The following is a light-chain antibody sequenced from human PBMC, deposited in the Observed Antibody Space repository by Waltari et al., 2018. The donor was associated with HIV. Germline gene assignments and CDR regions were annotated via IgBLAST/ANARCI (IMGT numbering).Light chain of an antibody. J-gene: IGKJ4*01. CDR2: WAS. CDR1: HSVLYRSNKKNY. V-gene: IGKV4-1*01. Sequence: DVVLTQSPASLAVSLGERATLNCKSSHSVLYRSNKKNYLAWYQQKPGQPPKLLFYWASTRESGISDRFSASGSGTDFTLTITSLQVDDVAVYYCQQYLSTPLTFGGGTKVEI. CDR3: QQYLSTPLT.